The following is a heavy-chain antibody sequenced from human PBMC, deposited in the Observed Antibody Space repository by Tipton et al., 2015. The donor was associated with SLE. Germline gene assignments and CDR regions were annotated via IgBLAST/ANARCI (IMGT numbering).Heavy chain of an antibody. V-gene: IGHV4-34*01. J-gene: IGHJ4*02. CDR1: GGSFSGYY. Sequence: TLSLTCAVYGGSFSGYYWSWIRQPPGKGLEWIGEINHSGSTNYNPSLKSRVTISVDKSTSTAYMELSSLRSEDTAVYYCAREVGATRFDYWGQGTLVTVSS. CDR2: INHSGST. D-gene: IGHD1-26*01. CDR3: AREVGATRFDY.